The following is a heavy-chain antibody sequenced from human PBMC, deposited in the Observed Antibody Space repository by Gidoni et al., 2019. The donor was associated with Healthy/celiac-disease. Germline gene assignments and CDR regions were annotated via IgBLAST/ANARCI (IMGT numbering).Heavy chain of an antibody. D-gene: IGHD1-1*01. J-gene: IGHJ4*02. Sequence: QVQLQESGPGLVKTSETLSLTCTVSGYSISSGYYWGWIRQPPGKGLEWIGSIYHSGSTYYNPSLKSRVTISVDTSKNQLSLKLSSVTAADTAFYYCARRSTMSATLDYWGQGTLVTVSS. CDR2: IYHSGST. CDR1: GYSISSGYY. V-gene: IGHV4-38-2*02. CDR3: ARRSTMSATLDY.